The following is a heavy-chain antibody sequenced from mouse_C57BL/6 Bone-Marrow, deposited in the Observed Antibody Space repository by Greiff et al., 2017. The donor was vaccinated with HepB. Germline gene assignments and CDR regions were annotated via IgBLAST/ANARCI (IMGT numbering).Heavy chain of an antibody. J-gene: IGHJ3*01. V-gene: IGHV1-69*01. Sequence: VQLQQPGAELVMPGASVKLSCKASGYTFTSYWMHWVKQRPGQGLEWIGEIDPSDSYTNYNQKFKGKSTLTVDKSSSTAYMQLSSLTSEDSAVYYCASITTVVPFWGQGTLVTVSA. CDR1: GYTFTSYW. D-gene: IGHD1-1*01. CDR2: IDPSDSYT. CDR3: ASITTVVPF.